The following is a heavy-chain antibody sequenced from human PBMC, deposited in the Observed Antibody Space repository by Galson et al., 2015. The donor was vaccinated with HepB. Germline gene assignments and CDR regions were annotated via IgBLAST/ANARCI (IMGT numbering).Heavy chain of an antibody. J-gene: IGHJ6*02. Sequence: SLRLSCAASGFTFSLYSMNWVRQAPGKGLEWVSSISSSSDYIYYADSVKGRFAISRDNAKNSLYLQMNSLRAEDTAVYYCARVSVTTHYYGMDVWGQGTTVTVSS. D-gene: IGHD4-17*01. V-gene: IGHV3-21*01. CDR2: ISSSSDYI. CDR3: ARVSVTTHYYGMDV. CDR1: GFTFSLYS.